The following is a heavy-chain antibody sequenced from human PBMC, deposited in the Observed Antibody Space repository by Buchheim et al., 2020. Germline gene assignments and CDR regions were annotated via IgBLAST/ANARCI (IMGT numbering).Heavy chain of an antibody. J-gene: IGHJ4*02. V-gene: IGHV3-49*03. D-gene: IGHD3-10*01. CDR3: TRDRLRGVIPSPFDY. Sequence: EVQLVESGGGLVQPGRSLRLSCTASGFTFGDYAMSWFRQAPGKGLEWVGFIRSKAYGGTTEYAASVKGRFTISRDDSKRIAYLQMNSLKTEDTAVYYCTRDRLRGVIPSPFDYWGQGTL. CDR1: GFTFGDYA. CDR2: IRSKAYGGTT.